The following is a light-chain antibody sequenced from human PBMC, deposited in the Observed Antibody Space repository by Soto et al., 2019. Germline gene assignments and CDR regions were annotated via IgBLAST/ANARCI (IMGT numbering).Light chain of an antibody. Sequence: QSALTQPASVSGSPGQSMTISCTGTSSDVGGYNYVSWYQQHPGKAPKLMIYDVSNRPSGVSNRFSGSKSGNTASLTISGLQAQDEADYYCSSHTSSSTLFGGGTKLTVL. CDR2: DVS. V-gene: IGLV2-14*01. CDR1: SSDVGGYNY. CDR3: SSHTSSSTL. J-gene: IGLJ2*01.